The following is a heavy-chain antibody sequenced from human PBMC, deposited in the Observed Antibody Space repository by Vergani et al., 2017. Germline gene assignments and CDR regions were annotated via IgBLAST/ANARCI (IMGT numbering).Heavy chain of an antibody. J-gene: IGHJ2*01. CDR1: GFTFSSYE. Sequence: EVQLVESGGGLVQPGGSLRLSCAASGFTFSSYEMNWVRQAPGKGLEWVSYISSSGSTIYYADSVKGRFTISRDNSKNTLYLQMNSLRAEDTAVYYCAKDPAPYGGKYFDLWGRGTLVTVSS. D-gene: IGHD4-23*01. V-gene: IGHV3-48*03. CDR2: ISSSGSTI. CDR3: AKDPAPYGGKYFDL.